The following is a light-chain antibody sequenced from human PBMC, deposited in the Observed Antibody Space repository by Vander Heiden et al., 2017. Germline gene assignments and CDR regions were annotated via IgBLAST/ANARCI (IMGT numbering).Light chain of an antibody. CDR2: GAS. CDR1: QSVSTN. Sequence: LVMTQSPAPLSVSPGERATLSCRASQSVSTNLVWYQQKPGEAPRLLIYGASTRATGIPARLSGSGSGTEFTLTISSLQSEDFAVYYCQQYNNWPPWTFGQGTKVEIK. J-gene: IGKJ1*01. CDR3: QQYNNWPPWT. V-gene: IGKV3-15*01.